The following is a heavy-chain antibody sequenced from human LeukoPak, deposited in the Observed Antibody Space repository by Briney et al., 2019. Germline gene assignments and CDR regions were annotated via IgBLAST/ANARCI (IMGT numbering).Heavy chain of an antibody. V-gene: IGHV3-23*01. CDR2: ISGSGGST. CDR3: AKEIAAAGTTPR. Sequence: GGSLRLSCAASGFTFSGYAMSWVRQAPGKVLEWVSAISGSGGSTYYADSVKGRFTISRDNSKNTLYLQMNSLRAEDTAVYYCAKEIAAAGTTPRWGQGTLVTVSS. CDR1: GFTFSGYA. D-gene: IGHD6-13*01. J-gene: IGHJ4*02.